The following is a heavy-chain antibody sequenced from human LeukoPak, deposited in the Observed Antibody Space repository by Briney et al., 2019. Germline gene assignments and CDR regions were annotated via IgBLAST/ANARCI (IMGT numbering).Heavy chain of an antibody. D-gene: IGHD6-13*01. CDR1: GYTFTSYY. J-gene: IGHJ3*02. CDR2: IIPIFGTA. CDR3: ARDREQQLVRFYNAFDI. Sequence: ASVKVSCKASGYTFTSYYIHWVRQAPGQGLEWMGGIIPIFGTANYAQKFQGRVTVTADESTSTAYMELSSLRSEDTAVYYCARDREQQLVRFYNAFDIWGQGTMVTVSS. V-gene: IGHV1-69*13.